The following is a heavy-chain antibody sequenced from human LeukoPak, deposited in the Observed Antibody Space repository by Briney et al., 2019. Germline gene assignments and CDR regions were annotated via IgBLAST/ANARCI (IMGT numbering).Heavy chain of an antibody. D-gene: IGHD4-17*01. Sequence: SGGSLRLSCAASGFTFSSYAMSWVRQAPGKGLEWVSAISGSGGSTYYADSVKGRFTISRDNSKNTLYLQMNSLRAEDTAVYYCAKCPLYGDYYANWFDPWGQGTLVTVSS. CDR2: ISGSGGST. J-gene: IGHJ5*02. CDR1: GFTFSSYA. CDR3: AKCPLYGDYYANWFDP. V-gene: IGHV3-23*01.